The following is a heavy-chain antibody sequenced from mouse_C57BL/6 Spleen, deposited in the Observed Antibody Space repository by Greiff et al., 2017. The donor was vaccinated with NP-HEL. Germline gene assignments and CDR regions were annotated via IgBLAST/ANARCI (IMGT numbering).Heavy chain of an antibody. CDR3: AKNEKLLRYPNV. J-gene: IGHJ1*03. Sequence: VKLMESGPGLVQPSQSLSITCTVSGFSLTSYGVHWVRQSPGKGLEWLGVIWRGGSTDYNAAFMSRLSITKDNSKSQVFFKMNSLQADDTAISYCAKNEKLLRYPNVWGTGTTVTVSS. D-gene: IGHD1-1*01. CDR1: GFSLTSYG. V-gene: IGHV2-5*01. CDR2: IWRGGST.